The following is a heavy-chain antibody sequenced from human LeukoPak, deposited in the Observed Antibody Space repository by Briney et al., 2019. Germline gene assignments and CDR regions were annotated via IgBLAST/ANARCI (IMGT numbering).Heavy chain of an antibody. CDR2: IYYSGST. CDR3: ARDLGYSGYDSGY. D-gene: IGHD5-12*01. CDR1: GGSISSYY. V-gene: IGHV4-59*01. J-gene: IGHJ4*02. Sequence: SETLSLTRTVSGGSISSYYWSWIRQPPGKGLEWIGYIYYSGSTNYNPSLKSRVTISVDTSKNQFSLKLSSVTAADTAVYYCARDLGYSGYDSGYWGQGTLVTVSS.